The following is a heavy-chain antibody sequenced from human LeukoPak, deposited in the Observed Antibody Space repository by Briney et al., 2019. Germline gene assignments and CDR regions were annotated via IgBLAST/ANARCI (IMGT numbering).Heavy chain of an antibody. Sequence: GGSLRLSCAASGFTFSGSAMHRVRQASGKGLEWVGRIRSKANSYATAYAASVKGRFTISRDDSKNTAYLQMNSLKTEDTAVYYCTRHADAFDIWGQGTMVTVSS. CDR3: TRHADAFDI. V-gene: IGHV3-73*01. J-gene: IGHJ3*02. CDR1: GFTFSGSA. CDR2: IRSKANSYAT.